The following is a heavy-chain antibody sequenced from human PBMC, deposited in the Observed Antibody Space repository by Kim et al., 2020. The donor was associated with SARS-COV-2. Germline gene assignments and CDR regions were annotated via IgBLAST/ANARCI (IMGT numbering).Heavy chain of an antibody. J-gene: IGHJ4*02. D-gene: IGHD5-12*01. CDR2: IDIAGDT. V-gene: IGHV3-13*04. CDR1: GFTFSSYG. CDR3: AREGWLSGYFFDY. Sequence: GGSLRLSCAASGFTFSSYGMHWVRPSTGKGLEWVSGIDIAGDTYYPGSVKGRFTISRENAKNSLYLQMSSLRAGDTAVYYCAREGWLSGYFFDYWGQGTLVTVSS.